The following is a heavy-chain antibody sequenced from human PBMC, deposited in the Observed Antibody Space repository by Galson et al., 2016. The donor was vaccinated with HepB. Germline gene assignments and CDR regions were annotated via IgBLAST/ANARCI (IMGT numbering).Heavy chain of an antibody. CDR2: IDPRDSYT. J-gene: IGHJ4*02. Sequence: QSGAEVKEPGESLRISCKGSGYSFTTNWVNWVRQMPGKGPEWMGKIDPRDSYTNYSPSFQGHVTITADKSTVTAYLHWNSLKASDTAMYYCASPQLNYDFSPFDYWGQGTLVIVSS. CDR1: GYSFTTNW. V-gene: IGHV5-10-1*01. CDR3: ASPQLNYDFSPFDY. D-gene: IGHD3-3*01.